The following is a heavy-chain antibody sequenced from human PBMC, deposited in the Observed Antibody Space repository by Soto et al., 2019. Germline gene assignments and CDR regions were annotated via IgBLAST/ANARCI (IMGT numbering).Heavy chain of an antibody. CDR1: GFTFTSYW. Sequence: EVQLVESGGGLVQPGGSLRLSCAASGFTFTSYWMHWVRQAPGKGLVWVSRNNADGSGTTYADSVKGRFTISRDNAKNTVDLQMNSLRAEDTAVYYCVRSSSDWDGNDALDIWGQGTMVTVSS. CDR2: NNADGSGT. V-gene: IGHV3-74*01. J-gene: IGHJ3*02. D-gene: IGHD3-22*01. CDR3: VRSSSDWDGNDALDI.